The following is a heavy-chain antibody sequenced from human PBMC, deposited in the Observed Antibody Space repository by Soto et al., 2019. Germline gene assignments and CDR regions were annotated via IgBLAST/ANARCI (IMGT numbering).Heavy chain of an antibody. V-gene: IGHV4-39*01. CDR3: AIPQPPYCSGGSCYSVA. D-gene: IGHD2-15*01. J-gene: IGHJ5*02. Sequence: QLQLQESGPGLVKPSETLSLTCTVSGGSISSSSYYWGWIRQPPGKGLEWIGSIYYSGSTYYNPSLKSRVTISVDTSKNQCSLKLSSETAADTDVYYCAIPQPPYCSGGSCYSVAWGQGTLVTVSS. CDR1: GGSISSSSYY. CDR2: IYYSGST.